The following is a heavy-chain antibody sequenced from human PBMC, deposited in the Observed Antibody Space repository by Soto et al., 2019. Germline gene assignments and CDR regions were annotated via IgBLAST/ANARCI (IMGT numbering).Heavy chain of an antibody. CDR2: ISAYNGNT. Sequence: QVQLVQSGAEVKKPGASVKVSCKTSGYTFTNFGLSWVRQAPGQGLEWMGWISAYNGNTNYAQNFQGRVTMTTDTSTSTASMELRSLRSDDTAVYYCASGATPIDYWGQGTLVTVSS. D-gene: IGHD2-15*01. V-gene: IGHV1-18*01. J-gene: IGHJ4*02. CDR3: ASGATPIDY. CDR1: GYTFTNFG.